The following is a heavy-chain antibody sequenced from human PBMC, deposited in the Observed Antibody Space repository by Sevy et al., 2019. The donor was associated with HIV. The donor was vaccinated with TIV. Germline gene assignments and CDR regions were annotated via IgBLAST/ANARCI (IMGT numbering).Heavy chain of an antibody. CDR2: IYGSGGVT. V-gene: IGHV3-23*01. Sequence: GGSLRLSCKPSGFTFTSYAMNWVRQAPGKGLEWISTIYGSGGVTYYADSVKGRFTISRDKSKNTLYLQMNSLRTEDTALYYCAREDIRVAGIGYYFHSWGQGTLVTVSS. CDR1: GFTFTSYA. J-gene: IGHJ4*02. CDR3: AREDIRVAGIGYYFHS. D-gene: IGHD6-19*01.